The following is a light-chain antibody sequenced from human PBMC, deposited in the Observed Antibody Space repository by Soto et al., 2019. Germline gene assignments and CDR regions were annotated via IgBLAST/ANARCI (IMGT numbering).Light chain of an antibody. CDR1: QSVSSS. Sequence: EIVLTQSPATLSLSPGERATLSCRASQSVSSSLAWYQQTPGQAPRLLIYDASNRATGIPARFSGSGSGTDFTLTISSLEPEDFAVYYYQQRSNWPTFGQGTKVEIK. J-gene: IGKJ1*01. CDR2: DAS. V-gene: IGKV3-11*01. CDR3: QQRSNWPT.